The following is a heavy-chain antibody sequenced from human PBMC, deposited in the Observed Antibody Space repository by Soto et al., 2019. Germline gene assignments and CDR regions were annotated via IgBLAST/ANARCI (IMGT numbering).Heavy chain of an antibody. CDR3: ARAIGPTLFDY. V-gene: IGHV3-13*04. CDR2: IGTAGDT. D-gene: IGHD3-22*01. Sequence: GGSLRHSCSASGFTFSSYDMHWVRQGPGKGLEWVSAIGTAGDTNYAGSVKGRFTISRENAKNSLYLQMNSLRAGDTAIYFCARAIGPTLFDYWGQGTLVTVSP. CDR1: GFTFSSYD. J-gene: IGHJ4*02.